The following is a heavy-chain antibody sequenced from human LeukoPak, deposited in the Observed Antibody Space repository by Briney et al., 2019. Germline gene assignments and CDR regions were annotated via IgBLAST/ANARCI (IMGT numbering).Heavy chain of an antibody. CDR3: ARGGAVAGYWFDP. Sequence: PGGSLRLSCAASGFTFSSYSMNWVRQAPGKGLEWVSSISSSSYIYYADSVKGRFTISRDNAKNSLYLQMNSLRAEDTAVYYCARGGAVAGYWFDPWGQGTLVTVSS. J-gene: IGHJ5*02. D-gene: IGHD6-19*01. CDR1: GFTFSSYS. V-gene: IGHV3-21*01. CDR2: ISSSSYI.